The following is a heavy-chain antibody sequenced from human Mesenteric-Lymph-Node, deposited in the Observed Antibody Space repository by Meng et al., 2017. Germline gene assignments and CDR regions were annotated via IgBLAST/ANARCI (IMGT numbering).Heavy chain of an antibody. CDR2: INSDGSST. Sequence: GESLKISCAASGFTFSSYWMHWVRQAPGKGLVWVSRINSDGSSTSYADSVKGRFTISRDNAKNTLYLQMNSLRAEDTAVYYCARGKPPYYYDSSGLFYHWGQGTLVTVSS. D-gene: IGHD3-22*01. CDR1: GFTFSSYW. J-gene: IGHJ5*02. CDR3: ARGKPPYYYDSSGLFYH. V-gene: IGHV3-74*01.